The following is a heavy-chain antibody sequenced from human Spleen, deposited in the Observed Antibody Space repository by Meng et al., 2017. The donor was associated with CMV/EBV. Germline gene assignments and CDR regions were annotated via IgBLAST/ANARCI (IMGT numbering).Heavy chain of an antibody. CDR3: ARGVHGRYCPRATCYPVDY. CDR2: TYYSGST. V-gene: IGHV4-39*07. Sequence: SETLSLTCTVSGGSISSGSYYWGWIRHPPGKGLEWIGNTYYSGSTYYSPSLRSRVSISVDTSKDQFSLKLNSVTAADTAVYYCARGVHGRYCPRATCYPVDYWGQGTLVTVSS. J-gene: IGHJ4*02. CDR1: GGSISSGSYY. D-gene: IGHD2-2*01.